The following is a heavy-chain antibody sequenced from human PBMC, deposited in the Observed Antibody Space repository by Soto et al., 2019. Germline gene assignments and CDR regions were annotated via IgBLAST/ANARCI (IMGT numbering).Heavy chain of an antibody. CDR3: ARHGGLALAGTFYFDY. CDR2: IHYSGTT. Sequence: SETLSLTCTVSGGSISSSSYYWGWIRQPPGKGLEWIGSIHYSGTTYHNPSLKSRVTISVDTSKNQFSLRLSSVTAADTAVYYCARHGGLALAGTFYFDYWGQGTLVTVSS. J-gene: IGHJ4*02. D-gene: IGHD1-1*01. CDR1: GGSISSSSYY. V-gene: IGHV4-39*01.